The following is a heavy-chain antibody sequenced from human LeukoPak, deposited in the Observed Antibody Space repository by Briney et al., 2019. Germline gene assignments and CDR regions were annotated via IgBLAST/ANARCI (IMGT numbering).Heavy chain of an antibody. CDR3: ARVSGGYYGSGQSDY. J-gene: IGHJ4*02. Sequence: GGSLRLSCAASGFTVSSNYMSWVRQAPGKGLEWVSYISSSGSTIYYADSVKGRFTISRDNAKNSLYLQMNSLRAEDTAVYYCARVSGGYYGSGQSDYWGQGTLVTVSS. V-gene: IGHV3-11*04. D-gene: IGHD3-10*01. CDR1: GFTVSSNY. CDR2: ISSSGSTI.